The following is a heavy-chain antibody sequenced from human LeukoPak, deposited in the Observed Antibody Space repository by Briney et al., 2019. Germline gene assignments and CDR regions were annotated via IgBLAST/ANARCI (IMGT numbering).Heavy chain of an antibody. V-gene: IGHV3-7*01. J-gene: IGHJ4*02. CDR2: IKHDGSEK. CDR3: AREWN. Sequence: GGSLRLSCVASGFTFRTDWMSWVRQAPGKGPEWVASIKHDGSEKYYEDSVKGRFTISTDNAKNSLYLQMNSLRAEDTAVYYCAREWNWGQGSLVTVSS. CDR1: GFTFRTDW.